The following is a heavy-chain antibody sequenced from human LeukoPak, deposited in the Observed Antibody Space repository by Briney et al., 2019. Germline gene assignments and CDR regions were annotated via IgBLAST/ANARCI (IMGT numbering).Heavy chain of an antibody. D-gene: IGHD5-18*01. CDR2: IIPILGIA. V-gene: IGHV1-69*04. CDR3: AREWIQLWPVMDV. Sequence: SVKVSCKASGGTFSSYAISLVRQAPGQGLEWMGRIIPILGIANYAQKFQGRVTITADKSTSTAYMELSSLRSEDTAVYYCAREWIQLWPVMDVWGKGTTVTVPS. J-gene: IGHJ6*04. CDR1: GGTFSSYA.